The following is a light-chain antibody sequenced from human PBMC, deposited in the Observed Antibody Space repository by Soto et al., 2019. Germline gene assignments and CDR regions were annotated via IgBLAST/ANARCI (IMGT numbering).Light chain of an antibody. J-gene: IGLJ2*01. CDR3: QSYDSSNHVV. CDR2: EDN. V-gene: IGLV6-57*04. Sequence: NFMLTQPHSVSESPGKTVTISCTRSSGSIASNYVQWYQQRPGSAPTTVIYEDNQRPSGVPDRFSGSIDSSSNSASLTISSLKTEDEADYYCQSYDSSNHVVFGGGIKVIVL. CDR1: SGSIASNY.